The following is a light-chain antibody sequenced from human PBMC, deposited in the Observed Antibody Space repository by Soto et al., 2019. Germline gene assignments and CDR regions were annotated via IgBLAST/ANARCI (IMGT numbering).Light chain of an antibody. V-gene: IGKV2-28*01. CDR1: QSLLHSNGFHY. J-gene: IGKJ5*01. Sequence: DIVMTQSPLSLSVTPGEPASISCRSSQSLLHSNGFHYLDWYLQKPGQSPQLLIYLVSNRASGVPDRFSGTGSETDFTLTISGLQSEDSAVYFCQQYNNWPFSFGQGTRLEIK. CDR2: LVS. CDR3: QQYNNWPFS.